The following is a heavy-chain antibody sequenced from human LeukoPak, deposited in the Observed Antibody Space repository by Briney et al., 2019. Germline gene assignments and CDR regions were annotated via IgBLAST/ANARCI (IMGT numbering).Heavy chain of an antibody. V-gene: IGHV5-10-1*01. J-gene: IGHJ4*02. D-gene: IGHD2/OR15-2a*01. CDR3: ARLSPAPDY. CDR2: IDPSDSYT. CDR1: GYSFTNYW. Sequence: GESLKISCKASGYSFTNYWIHWVRQVPGKGLEDMGRIDPSDSYTKYSPSFEGHVTISVEKSINTAYLQWSSLKASDTAIYYCARLSPAPDYWGQGTLVTVSS.